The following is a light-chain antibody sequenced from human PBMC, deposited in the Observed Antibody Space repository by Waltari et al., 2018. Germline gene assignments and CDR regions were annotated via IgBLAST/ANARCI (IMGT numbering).Light chain of an antibody. Sequence: EIVLTQSPATPPLSPGVMATLSCRASQSVNTYLAWYQQKPGQAPRLLIYDASNRATGIPARFVGSGSGTDFTLTISRLEPEDFAVYYCQERSNWPGGSFGGGTKVEIK. CDR2: DAS. V-gene: IGKV3-11*01. J-gene: IGKJ4*01. CDR1: QSVNTY. CDR3: QERSNWPGGS.